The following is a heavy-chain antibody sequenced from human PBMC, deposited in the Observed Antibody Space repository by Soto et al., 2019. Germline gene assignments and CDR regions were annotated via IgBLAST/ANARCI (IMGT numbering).Heavy chain of an antibody. V-gene: IGHV1-69*13. D-gene: IGHD1-1*01. CDR3: AREGNWNRYKHLDY. J-gene: IGHJ4*02. CDR1: GGTFSSYA. CDR2: IIPIFGTA. Sequence: SVKVSCKASGGTFSSYAISWVRQAPGQGLEWIGGIIPIFGTANYAQKFQGRVTITADESTSTAYMELSSLRSEDTAVYYCAREGNWNRYKHLDYWGQGTLVTVSS.